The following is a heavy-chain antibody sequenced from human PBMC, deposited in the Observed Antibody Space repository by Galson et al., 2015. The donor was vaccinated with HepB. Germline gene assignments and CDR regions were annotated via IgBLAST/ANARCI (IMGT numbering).Heavy chain of an antibody. D-gene: IGHD1-26*01. Sequence: SLRLSCAASGFTFTKAWMSWVRQTPGKGLEWVGRIKSESDGGTTLYAAPVKGRFTISRDDSKNTLYLQMNSLQREDTALYFCVTDTTGSREYWGQGTLVTVSS. CDR2: IKSESDGGTT. CDR3: VTDTTGSREY. CDR1: GFTFTKAW. V-gene: IGHV3-15*01. J-gene: IGHJ4*02.